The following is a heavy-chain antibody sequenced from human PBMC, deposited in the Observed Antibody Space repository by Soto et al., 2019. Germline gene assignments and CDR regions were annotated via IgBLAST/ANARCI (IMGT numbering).Heavy chain of an antibody. J-gene: IGHJ4*02. D-gene: IGHD2-2*02. Sequence: SETLSLTCAVSGGSIFNNYWWAWIRQSPGKGLVWIGSIYHSGTTYYNPSLESRVTISLDTSQSRFALMLSSVTAADSAVYYCARPDHVGYNPYFGPGTLLTVSS. CDR1: GGSIFNNYW. V-gene: IGHV4-38-2*01. CDR2: IYHSGTT. CDR3: ARPDHVGYNPY.